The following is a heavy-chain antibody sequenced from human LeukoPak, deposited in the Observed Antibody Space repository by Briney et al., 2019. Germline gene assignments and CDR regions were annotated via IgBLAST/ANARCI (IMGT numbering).Heavy chain of an antibody. CDR1: GFTFTSSA. J-gene: IGHJ4*02. V-gene: IGHV1-58*02. CDR3: AADLEFGAGYFDY. Sequence: SVKVSCKASGFTFTSSAMQWVRQARGQRFEWIGWIVVGSGNTNYAQKFQERVTITRDMSTSTAYMELSSLRSEDTAVYYCAADLEFGAGYFDYWGQGTLVTVSS. CDR2: IVVGSGNT. D-gene: IGHD3-10*01.